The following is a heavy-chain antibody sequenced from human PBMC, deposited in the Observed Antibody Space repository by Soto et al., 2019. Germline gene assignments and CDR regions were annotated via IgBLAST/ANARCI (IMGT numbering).Heavy chain of an antibody. CDR1: GGSFSGYS. D-gene: IGHD6-13*01. CDR3: AREVWSSSWSHYYYYGMDV. CDR2: INHSGST. V-gene: IGHV4-34*01. J-gene: IGHJ6*02. Sequence: SETLSLTCAVYGGSFSGYSWSWIRQPPGKGLEWIGEINHSGSTNYNPSLKSRVTISVDTSKNQFSLKLSSVTAADTAVYYCAREVWSSSWSHYYYYGMDVWGQATTVTVSS.